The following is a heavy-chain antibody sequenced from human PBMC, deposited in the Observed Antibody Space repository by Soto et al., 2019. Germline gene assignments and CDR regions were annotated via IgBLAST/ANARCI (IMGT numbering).Heavy chain of an antibody. CDR2: ISGSGGST. CDR3: AKAYDSYQLLSAH. CDR1: GFTFSSYA. J-gene: IGHJ4*02. Sequence: PGGSLRLSCAACGFTFSSYAMSWVRQAPGKGLEWVSAISGSGGSTYYADSVKGRFTISRDNSKNTLYLQMNSLRAEDTAVYYCAKAYDSYQLLSAHWGRGTLVTVSS. D-gene: IGHD2-2*01. V-gene: IGHV3-23*01.